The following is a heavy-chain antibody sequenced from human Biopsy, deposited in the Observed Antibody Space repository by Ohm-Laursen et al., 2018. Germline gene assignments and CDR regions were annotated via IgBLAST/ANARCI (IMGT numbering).Heavy chain of an antibody. Sequence: ASVKVSCKASGYTFTTYAISWVRQAPGQGLEWMGRIIPILGIPNIAQKFQARVTITADVPTNTVYMELSSLTSEDTAVYYCARAGRDGYNWDYFDFGGQGTRVTVSS. D-gene: IGHD5-24*01. CDR2: IIPILGIP. CDR3: ARAGRDGYNWDYFDF. V-gene: IGHV1-69*04. J-gene: IGHJ4*02. CDR1: GYTFTTYA.